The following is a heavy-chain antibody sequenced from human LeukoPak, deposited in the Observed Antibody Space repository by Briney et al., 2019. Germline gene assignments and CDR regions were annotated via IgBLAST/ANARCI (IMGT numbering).Heavy chain of an antibody. Sequence: PGGSLRLSCAASGFTFSSYSMNWVRQAPGKGLEWVSGISWNSATTGYADFVEGRFTISRDNAKNSLFLQMNSLRPEDTALYYCAKGLTVTTNYFDYWGQGTLVTVSS. D-gene: IGHD4-17*01. CDR1: GFTFSSYS. J-gene: IGHJ4*02. CDR3: AKGLTVTTNYFDY. CDR2: ISWNSATT. V-gene: IGHV3-9*01.